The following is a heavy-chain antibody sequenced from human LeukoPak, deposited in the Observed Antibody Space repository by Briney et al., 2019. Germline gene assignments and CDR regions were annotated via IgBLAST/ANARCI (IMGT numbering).Heavy chain of an antibody. V-gene: IGHV3-21*01. CDR2: ISSSSSYI. CDR1: GFTFSSYW. Sequence: GGSLRLSCAASGFTFSSYWMNWVRQAPGKGLEWVSSISSSSSYIYYADSVKGRFTISRDNAKNSLYLQMNSLRAEDTAVYYCARDRPNNYYDSSGYYRDYWGQGTLVTVSS. CDR3: ARDRPNNYYDSSGYYRDY. D-gene: IGHD3-22*01. J-gene: IGHJ4*02.